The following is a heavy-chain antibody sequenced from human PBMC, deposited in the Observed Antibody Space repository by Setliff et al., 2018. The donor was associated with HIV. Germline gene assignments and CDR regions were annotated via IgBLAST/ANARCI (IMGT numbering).Heavy chain of an antibody. Sequence: SETLSLTCTVSGGSIDHYYWSWIRQPAGKGLEWIGRLYSRGSTTYNPSLRSRATMSADTSKNLFSLKLRAVTAADTAVYYCAKSPVGANGWFVSWGQGVLVTVSS. CDR3: AKSPVGANGWFVS. V-gene: IGHV4-4*07. CDR1: GGSIDHYY. J-gene: IGHJ5*01. CDR2: LYSRGST. D-gene: IGHD1-26*01.